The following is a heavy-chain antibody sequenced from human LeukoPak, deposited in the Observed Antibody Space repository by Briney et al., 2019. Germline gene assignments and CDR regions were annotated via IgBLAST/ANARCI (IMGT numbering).Heavy chain of an antibody. V-gene: IGHV3-7*01. Sequence: GGSLRLFCAAPGFTFNKSWMSWVRQAPGKGPEWVANIKEDGTQKYYVDSVRGRFTISRDNAENSLYLQINSLRDEDTAVYYCAKTGERDYWGRGTLVTVSS. CDR1: GFTFNKSW. CDR3: AKTGERDY. CDR2: IKEDGTQK. J-gene: IGHJ4*02. D-gene: IGHD7-27*01.